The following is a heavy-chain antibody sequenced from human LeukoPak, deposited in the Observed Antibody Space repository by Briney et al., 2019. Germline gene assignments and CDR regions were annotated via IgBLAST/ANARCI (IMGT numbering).Heavy chain of an antibody. V-gene: IGHV3-7*01. Sequence: PGGPLRLSCAASGFTFSDYYMFWVRQAPGKGLEWVANIKQDGSDIYYVDSVKGRFTISRDNAKNSLYLQMNSLRAEDTAVYYCTRSGTYVFDFWGQGTLVTVSS. CDR3: TRSGTYVFDF. CDR1: GFTFSDYY. CDR2: IKQDGSDI. J-gene: IGHJ4*02. D-gene: IGHD1-26*01.